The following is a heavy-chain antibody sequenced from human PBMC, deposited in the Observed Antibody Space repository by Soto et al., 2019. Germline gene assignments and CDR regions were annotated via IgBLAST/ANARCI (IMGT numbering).Heavy chain of an antibody. CDR2: INAGNGNT. CDR1: GYTFTNFG. V-gene: IGHV1-3*01. J-gene: IGHJ4*02. Sequence: ASVKVSCXASGYTFTNFGISWVRQAPGQRLEWMGWINAGNGNTKYSQKFQGRVTITRDTSASTAYMELSSLRSEDTAVYYCARELLGYWGQGTLVTVSS. D-gene: IGHD2-15*01. CDR3: ARELLGY.